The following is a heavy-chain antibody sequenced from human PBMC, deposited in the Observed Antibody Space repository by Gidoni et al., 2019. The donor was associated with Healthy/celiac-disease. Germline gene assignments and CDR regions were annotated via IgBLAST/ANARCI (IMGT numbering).Heavy chain of an antibody. CDR3: ARGDIWSGHLLYY. CDR2: VWYDGSNK. Sequence: QVQLVESGGVVVQPGRSLRPSCAAPGFNCSSYGMHWVRKAPGKGLEWVAVVWYDGSNKYYADSVKGRFTISRDNSKNTRYLQMNSLRAEDTAVYYCARGDIWSGHLLYYWGQGRLVTVSS. J-gene: IGHJ4*02. D-gene: IGHD3-3*01. V-gene: IGHV3-33*01. CDR1: GFNCSSYG.